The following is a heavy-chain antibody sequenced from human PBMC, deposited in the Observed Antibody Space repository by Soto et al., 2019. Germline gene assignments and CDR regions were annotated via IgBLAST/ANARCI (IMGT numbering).Heavy chain of an antibody. Sequence: QVQLVQSGAEVKKPGSSVKVSCKASGGTFISYTISWVRQAPGQGLEWMGRIIPILGIANYAQKLQGRVTITEDKTTSAANMELRSPRSEDRAVYYCARRKDCSGEDAFDIWGEGTMDTVSS. CDR1: GGTFISYT. CDR3: ARRKDCSGEDAFDI. D-gene: IGHD6-19*01. J-gene: IGHJ3*02. CDR2: IIPILGIA. V-gene: IGHV1-69*02.